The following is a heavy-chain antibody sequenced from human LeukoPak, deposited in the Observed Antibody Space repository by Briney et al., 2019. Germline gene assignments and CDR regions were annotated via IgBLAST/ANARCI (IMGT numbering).Heavy chain of an antibody. CDR2: IIPIFGTA. J-gene: IGHJ4*02. Sequence: SVKVSCKASGGTFSSYAISWVRQAPGQGLEWMGRIIPIFGTANYAQKFQGRVTITTDESTSTAYMELSSLRSEDTAVYYCARDQYDSSGYYYYWGRGTLVTVSS. CDR1: GGTFSSYA. CDR3: ARDQYDSSGYYYY. V-gene: IGHV1-69*05. D-gene: IGHD3-22*01.